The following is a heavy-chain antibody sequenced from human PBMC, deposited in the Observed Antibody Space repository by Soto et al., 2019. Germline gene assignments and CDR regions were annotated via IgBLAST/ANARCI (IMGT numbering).Heavy chain of an antibody. D-gene: IGHD3-10*01. J-gene: IGHJ6*02. CDR2: IYYSGST. V-gene: IGHV4-59*01. Sequence: PSETLSLTCTVSGGSISSYYWSWIRQPPGKGLEWIGYIYYSGSTNYNPSLKSRVTISVDTSKNQFSLKLSSVTAADTAVYYCARGGDLTGYYYYGMDVWGQGTTVTVSS. CDR3: ARGGDLTGYYYYGMDV. CDR1: GGSISSYY.